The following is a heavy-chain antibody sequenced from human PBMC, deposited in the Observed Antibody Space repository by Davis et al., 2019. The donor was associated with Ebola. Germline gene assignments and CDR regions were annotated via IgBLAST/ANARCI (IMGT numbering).Heavy chain of an antibody. Sequence: GESLKISCKGSGYSFTSYWIGWVRQMPGKGLEWMGTIYPGHSDTRYSPSFQGQVTISADKSISTAYLQWSSLKASDTAMYYCARLNVVVPDAMGGWFDPWGQGTLVTVSS. V-gene: IGHV5-51*01. CDR1: GYSFTSYW. CDR2: IYPGHSDT. D-gene: IGHD2-2*01. J-gene: IGHJ5*02. CDR3: ARLNVVVPDAMGGWFDP.